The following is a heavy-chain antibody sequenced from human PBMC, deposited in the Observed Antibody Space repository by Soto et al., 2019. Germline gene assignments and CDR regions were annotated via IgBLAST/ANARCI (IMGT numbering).Heavy chain of an antibody. Sequence: SETLSLTCTVSGGSISSRSYYWGWIRQPPGKGLEWIGSIYYSGGTYYNPSLKSRVTISVDTSKNQFSLNLSSVTAADTALYYCARREDCSSTSCFFDFWGQGTLVTVSS. CDR3: ARREDCSSTSCFFDF. CDR1: GGSISSRSYY. D-gene: IGHD2-2*01. J-gene: IGHJ4*01. V-gene: IGHV4-39*01. CDR2: IYYSGGT.